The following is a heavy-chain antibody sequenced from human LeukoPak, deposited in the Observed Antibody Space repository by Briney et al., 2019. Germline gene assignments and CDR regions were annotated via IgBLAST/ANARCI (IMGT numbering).Heavy chain of an antibody. V-gene: IGHV3-23*01. CDR2: ISGNGGST. CDR1: GFTFSSYW. Sequence: GGSLRLSCAASGFTFSSYWMHWVRQAPGKGLERVSAISGNGGSTYYGDSVKGRFTISRDNSKNTLYLQMNSLRAEDTAVYYCAKDDRWLQFCCWGQGTLVTVSA. D-gene: IGHD5-24*01. J-gene: IGHJ4*02. CDR3: AKDDRWLQFCC.